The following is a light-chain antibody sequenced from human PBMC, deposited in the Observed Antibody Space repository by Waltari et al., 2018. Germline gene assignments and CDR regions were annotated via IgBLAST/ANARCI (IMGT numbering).Light chain of an antibody. CDR3: CSYAGSRTYV. V-gene: IGLV2-23*02. CDR2: EVS. CDR1: SSDFGNFNL. J-gene: IGLJ1*01. Sequence: QSALTQPASVSGSPGQSITISCTGTSSDFGNFNLVSCSQQHPGKVPKLIIYEVSKRPSGFSNHFPGAKSGNPASLTISGLRAEDEADYYCCSYAGSRTYVFGTGTKVTVL.